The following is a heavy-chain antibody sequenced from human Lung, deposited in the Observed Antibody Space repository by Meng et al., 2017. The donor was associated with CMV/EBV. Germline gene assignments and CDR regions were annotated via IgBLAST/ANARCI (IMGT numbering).Heavy chain of an antibody. J-gene: IGHJ4*02. CDR2: NYYSGST. D-gene: IGHD3-16*02. CDR3: ARHQNGGTYPLDY. V-gene: IGHV4-59*08. CDR1: GGSISTYY. Sequence: QVQLQESGPGLVKPSETLSLTCAVSGGSISTYYWSWNRQPPGKGLEWIGNNYYSGSTNYNPSLASRVTISVDSSKNQFSLKLSSVTAADTAVYYCARHQNGGTYPLDYWGQGTLVTVSS.